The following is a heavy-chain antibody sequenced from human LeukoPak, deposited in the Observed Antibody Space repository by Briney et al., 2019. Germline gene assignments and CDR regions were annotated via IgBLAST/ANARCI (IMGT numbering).Heavy chain of an antibody. CDR2: ISGSGGNT. CDR3: AKGYCSSTSCSLRWYFDL. CDR1: GFTFSSYA. J-gene: IGHJ2*01. Sequence: GGSLRLSCAASGFTFSSYAMSWVRQAPGKGLEWVSAISGSGGNTYYADSVRGRFTISRDISKNTLFLQMNSLRAEDTAVYYCAKGYCSSTSCSLRWYFDLWGRGTLVTVSS. V-gene: IGHV3-23*01. D-gene: IGHD2-2*01.